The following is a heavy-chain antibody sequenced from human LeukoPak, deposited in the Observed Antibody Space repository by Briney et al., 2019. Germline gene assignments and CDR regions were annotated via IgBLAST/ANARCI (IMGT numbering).Heavy chain of an antibody. J-gene: IGHJ6*04. V-gene: IGHV3-23*01. CDR2: ISGSGTGGRT. D-gene: IGHD3-10*02. Sequence: PGGSLRLSCAASGFTFITYAMSWVRQAPGKGLEWVSGISGSGTGGRTYYADSVKGRFTISRDNSKNTLYLQMNSLRAEDTAVYYCAELGITMIGGVWGKGTTVTISS. CDR1: GFTFITYA. CDR3: AELGITMIGGV.